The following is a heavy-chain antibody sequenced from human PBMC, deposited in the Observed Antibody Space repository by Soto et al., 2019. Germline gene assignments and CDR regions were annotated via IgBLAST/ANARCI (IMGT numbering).Heavy chain of an antibody. V-gene: IGHV3-30-3*01. D-gene: IGHD3-22*01. J-gene: IGHJ4*02. CDR1: GFTFSTFA. CDR2: ISYDGSNK. Sequence: GWSLRLSCAASGFTFSTFAMHWVRQAPGKGLDWVAVISYDGSNKYYADSVKGRFTISRDNSKNTLYLQMNSLRSEDTAVYCCARDPAGGSGHYYLFDYWGQGTLVTVSS. CDR3: ARDPAGGSGHYYLFDY.